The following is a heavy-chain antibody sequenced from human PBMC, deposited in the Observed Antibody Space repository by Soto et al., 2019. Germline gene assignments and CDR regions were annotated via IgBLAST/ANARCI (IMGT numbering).Heavy chain of an antibody. Sequence: EVQLLESGGGLVQPGGSLRLSCAASGFTFSSYAMSWVRQAPGKGLEWVSAISGSGGSKYHEDSVKGRFTISRENSNNTLNLQMNSLTADDTAVYYCANSPIGIATHYWGQGTLVTVAS. CDR2: ISGSGGSK. V-gene: IGHV3-23*01. CDR1: GFTFSSYA. J-gene: IGHJ4*02. D-gene: IGHD6-13*01. CDR3: ANSPIGIATHY.